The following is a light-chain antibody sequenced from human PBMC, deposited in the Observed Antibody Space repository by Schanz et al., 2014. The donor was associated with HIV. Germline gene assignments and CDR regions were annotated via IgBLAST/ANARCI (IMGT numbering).Light chain of an antibody. Sequence: DIQMTQSPSYLSASVGERVTLTCRASQSIGRFLNWYQHKAGQAPKLLLYGASVLQSGVPSRFSGSGSDTEFTLTINSLQPEDFAVYYCQQTYTTWTFGQGTKV. CDR3: QQTYTTWT. CDR1: QSIGRF. J-gene: IGKJ1*01. V-gene: IGKV1-39*01. CDR2: GAS.